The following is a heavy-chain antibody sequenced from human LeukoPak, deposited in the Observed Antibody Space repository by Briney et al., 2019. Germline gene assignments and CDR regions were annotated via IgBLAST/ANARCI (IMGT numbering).Heavy chain of an antibody. CDR3: AKIVVAGWDSYYFDY. CDR2: ISGSGGST. Sequence: GGSLRLSCVASGFTFSSYAMSWVRQAPGKGLEWVSAISGSGGSTYYADSVKGRFTISRDNSKNTLYLQMNSLRAEDTAVYYCAKIVVAGWDSYYFDYWGQGTLVTVSS. V-gene: IGHV3-23*01. D-gene: IGHD2-21*01. J-gene: IGHJ4*02. CDR1: GFTFSSYA.